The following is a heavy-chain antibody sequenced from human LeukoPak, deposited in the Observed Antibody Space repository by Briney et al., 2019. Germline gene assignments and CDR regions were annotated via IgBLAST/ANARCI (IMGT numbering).Heavy chain of an antibody. CDR1: GGSISSSSYY. CDR2: IYYSGST. Sequence: PSETLSLTCTVSGGSISSSSYYWGWIRQPPGKGLEWIGSIYYSGSTYYNPSLKSRVTISVDTSKNQFSLKLSSVTAADTAVYYCARLEATGITIFGGDLDYMDVWGKGTTVTVSS. V-gene: IGHV4-39*01. D-gene: IGHD3-3*01. J-gene: IGHJ6*03. CDR3: ARLEATGITIFGGDLDYMDV.